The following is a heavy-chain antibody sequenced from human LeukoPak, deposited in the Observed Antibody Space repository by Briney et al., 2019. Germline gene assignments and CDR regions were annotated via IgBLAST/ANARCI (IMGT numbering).Heavy chain of an antibody. Sequence: SETLSLTCTVSGGSISSYYWSWIRQPPGKGLEWIGYIYYSGSTNYNPSLKSRVTISVDTSKNQFSLKLSSVTAADTAVYYCARGTGYCSSTSCPNWFDPWGQGTLVTVSS. J-gene: IGHJ5*02. CDR3: ARGTGYCSSTSCPNWFDP. V-gene: IGHV4-59*01. D-gene: IGHD2-2*01. CDR2: IYYSGST. CDR1: GGSISSYY.